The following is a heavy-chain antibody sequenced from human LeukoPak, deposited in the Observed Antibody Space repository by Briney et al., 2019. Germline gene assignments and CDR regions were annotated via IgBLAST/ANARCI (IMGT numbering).Heavy chain of an antibody. Sequence: GGSLRLSCAASGFTFSGSAMHWVRQASGKGLEWVGRIRSKANSYAIAYAASVKGRFTISRDDSKNTAYLQMNSLKTEDTAVYYCTRAPPGAYYYDSSGYYLDWGQGTLVTVSS. CDR1: GFTFSGSA. CDR3: TRAPPGAYYYDSSGYYLD. J-gene: IGHJ4*02. D-gene: IGHD3-22*01. CDR2: IRSKANSYAI. V-gene: IGHV3-73*01.